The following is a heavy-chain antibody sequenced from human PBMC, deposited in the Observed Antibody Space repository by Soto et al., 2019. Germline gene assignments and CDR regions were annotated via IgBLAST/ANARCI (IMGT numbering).Heavy chain of an antibody. CDR3: ARGVLWFGESGFDP. J-gene: IGHJ5*02. CDR1: GGSFSGYY. Sequence: QVRLQQWGAGLLKPSETLSLTCAVYGGSFSGYYWSWIRQPPGKGLEWIGEINHSGSTNYNPSLKSRVTISVDTSKNQFSLKLSSVTAADTAVYYCARGVLWFGESGFDPWGQGTLVTVSS. V-gene: IGHV4-34*01. CDR2: INHSGST. D-gene: IGHD3-10*01.